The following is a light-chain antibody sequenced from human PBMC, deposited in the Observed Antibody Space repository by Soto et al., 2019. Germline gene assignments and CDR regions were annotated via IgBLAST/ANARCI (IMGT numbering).Light chain of an antibody. J-gene: IGKJ4*01. CDR2: DAY. Sequence: EVVLTQSPATLSLSRGQIATVSCRASQSFRGLLAWYQQKPGQAPRLLIYDAYNRATGIPPRFSGSGSGTDFTLTISSLEPEDIVTYYCQQYDNLPLTFGGGTRWIP. V-gene: IGKV3-11*01. CDR3: QQYDNLPLT. CDR1: QSFRGL.